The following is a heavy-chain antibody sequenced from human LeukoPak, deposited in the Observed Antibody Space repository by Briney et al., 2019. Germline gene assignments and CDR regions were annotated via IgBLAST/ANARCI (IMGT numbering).Heavy chain of an antibody. V-gene: IGHV4-39*01. D-gene: IGHD3-3*01. Sequence: SETLSLTCTVSGGSISSSSYYWGWIRQPPGKGLEWIGSIYYSGSTYYNPSLRSRVTISVDTSKNQFSLTMTSVTAADTAVYYCARGDYDFWSGPPTTHSDAFDIWGQGTMVTVSS. CDR2: IYYSGST. CDR1: GGSISSSSYY. CDR3: ARGDYDFWSGPPTTHSDAFDI. J-gene: IGHJ3*02.